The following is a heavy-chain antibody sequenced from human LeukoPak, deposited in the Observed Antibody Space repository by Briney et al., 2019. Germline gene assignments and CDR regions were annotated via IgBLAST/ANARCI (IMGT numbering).Heavy chain of an antibody. V-gene: IGHV3-7*04. Sequence: PGESLRLSCAASGFTFSNYWMNWVRQAPGKGLEWVANIKRDGSEKYYMDSVKGRFTISRDNAKNSLYLQMNSLRVEDTAIYYCARHNLGSFDIWGQGTMVTVSS. CDR3: ARHNLGSFDI. CDR1: GFTFSNYW. CDR2: IKRDGSEK. J-gene: IGHJ3*02. D-gene: IGHD7-27*01.